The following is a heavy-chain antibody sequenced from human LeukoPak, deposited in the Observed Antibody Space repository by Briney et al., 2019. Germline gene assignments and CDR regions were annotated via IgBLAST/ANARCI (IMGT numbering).Heavy chain of an antibody. V-gene: IGHV3-33*01. Sequence: GTSLRLSCAASGFSFSSHGMHWVRQAPGKGLQWVADIWDDGSSVFYADSVKGRFTISRDNSKNMLYLQMNSLRAEDTAVYYCASDNGDGSYYYGGWLDSWGQGTLVTVSS. CDR2: IWDDGSSV. CDR1: GFSFSSHG. CDR3: ASDNGDGSYYYGGWLDS. J-gene: IGHJ5*01. D-gene: IGHD3-10*01.